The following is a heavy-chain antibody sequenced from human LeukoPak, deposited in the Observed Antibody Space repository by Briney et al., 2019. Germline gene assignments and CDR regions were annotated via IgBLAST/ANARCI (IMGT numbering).Heavy chain of an antibody. J-gene: IGHJ5*02. D-gene: IGHD3-22*01. CDR2: ISAYNGNT. CDR1: GYTFTSYG. CDR3: ARDVTLITMVVVVTPRRFDP. Sequence: GASVKVSCTASGYTFTSYGISWVRQAPGQGLEWMGWISAYNGNTNYAQKLQGRVTMTTDTSTSAAYMELRSLRSDDTAVYYCARDVTLITMVVVVTPRRFDPWGQGTLVTVSS. V-gene: IGHV1-18*01.